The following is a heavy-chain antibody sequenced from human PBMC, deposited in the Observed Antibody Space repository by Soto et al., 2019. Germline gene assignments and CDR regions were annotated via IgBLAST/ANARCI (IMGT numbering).Heavy chain of an antibody. Sequence: GGSLRLSCAASGFTFSSYGMHWVRQAPGKGLEWVAVIWYDGSNKYYADSVKGRFTISRDNSKNTLYLQMNSLRAEDTAVYYCARASYYDSSGPDYWGQGTLVTVSS. CDR2: IWYDGSNK. J-gene: IGHJ4*02. CDR3: ARASYYDSSGPDY. D-gene: IGHD3-22*01. V-gene: IGHV3-33*01. CDR1: GFTFSSYG.